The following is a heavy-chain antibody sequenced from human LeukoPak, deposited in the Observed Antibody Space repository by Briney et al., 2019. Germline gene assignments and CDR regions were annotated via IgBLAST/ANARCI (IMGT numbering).Heavy chain of an antibody. J-gene: IGHJ4*02. V-gene: IGHV4-59*06. CDR1: GGSISSYY. CDR3: ARDRGKAFDY. CDR2: IYYSGST. Sequence: SETLSLTCTVPGGSISSYYWSWIRQPPGKGLEWIGYIYYSGSTYYNPSLKSRVTISVDTSKNQFSLKLSSVTAADTAVYYCARDRGKAFDYWGQGTLVTVSS. D-gene: IGHD5-24*01.